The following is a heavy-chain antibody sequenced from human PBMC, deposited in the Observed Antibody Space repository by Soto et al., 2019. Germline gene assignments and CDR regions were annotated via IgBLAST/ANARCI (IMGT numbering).Heavy chain of an antibody. CDR3: AHAGDYDLLTFDH. CDR1: TYHMG. D-gene: IGHD4-17*01. V-gene: IGHV2-5*02. CDR2: IYWDDDK. J-gene: IGHJ4*02. Sequence: SGPTLVNPTQTLTLTCAFSTYHMGVAWIRQPPGKALEWLALIYWDDDKRYSPSLKDRLAISKDTSSNQVVLTITNMDPGDTATYFCAHAGDYDLLTFDHWGPGTLVTVSS.